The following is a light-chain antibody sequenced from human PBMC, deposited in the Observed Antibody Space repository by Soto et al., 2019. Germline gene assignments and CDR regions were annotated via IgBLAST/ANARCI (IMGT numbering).Light chain of an antibody. CDR3: SSSTTTNSLVV. J-gene: IGLJ2*01. Sequence: QSALTQPASVSASPGQSITIPCTGTRSDIGADKYVSWYQQHPGKAPKLMIYEVNNRPSDVSNRFSGSKSGNTASLTISGLQAEDEADYYCSSSTTTNSLVVFGGGTKVTVL. V-gene: IGLV2-14*01. CDR2: EVN. CDR1: RSDIGADKY.